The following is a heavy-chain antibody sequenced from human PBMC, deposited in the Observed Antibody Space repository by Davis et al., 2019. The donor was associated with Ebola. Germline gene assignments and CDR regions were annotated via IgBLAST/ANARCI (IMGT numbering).Heavy chain of an antibody. Sequence: PGGSLRLSCAASGFTVSSNYMSWIRQPPGKGLEWIGEINHSGSTNYNPSLKSRVTISVDTSKNQFSLKLSSVTAADTAVYYCARESGKALLWFGEFRYYYYMDVWGKGTTVTVSS. J-gene: IGHJ6*03. CDR3: ARESGKALLWFGEFRYYYYMDV. CDR2: INHSGST. CDR1: GFTVSSNY. D-gene: IGHD3-10*01. V-gene: IGHV4-34*01.